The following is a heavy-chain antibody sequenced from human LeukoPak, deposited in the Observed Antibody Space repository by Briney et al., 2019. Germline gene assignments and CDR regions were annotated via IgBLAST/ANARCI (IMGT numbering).Heavy chain of an antibody. D-gene: IGHD4-17*01. CDR2: IWYDGSNK. V-gene: IGHV3-33*01. J-gene: IGHJ4*02. Sequence: GGSLRLSCAASGFTFNSYGIHWVRQAPGKGLEWVAFIWYDGSNKYYADSVKGRFTVSRDNSKNTLYLQMNSLRAEDTAVYYCARARTTRGFDYWGQGTLVTVSS. CDR3: ARARTTRGFDY. CDR1: GFTFNSYG.